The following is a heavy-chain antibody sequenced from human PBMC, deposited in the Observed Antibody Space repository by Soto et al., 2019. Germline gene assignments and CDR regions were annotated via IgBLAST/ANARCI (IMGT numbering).Heavy chain of an antibody. CDR1: GYTFAIFG. J-gene: IGHJ4*02. CDR3: AREYCSRTACLQPDY. Sequence: GASVKVSCKTSGYTFAIFGISWVRQAPGHGLEWLGWTNPANGDTRYARKVQGRVTMTTDTSTTTAYMELRSLTSDDTAVYYCAREYCSRTACLQPDYWGQGTPVTGLL. CDR2: TNPANGDT. D-gene: IGHD2-2*01. V-gene: IGHV1-18*01.